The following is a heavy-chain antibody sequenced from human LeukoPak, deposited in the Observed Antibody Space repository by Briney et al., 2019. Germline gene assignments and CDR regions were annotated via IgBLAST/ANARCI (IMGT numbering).Heavy chain of an antibody. D-gene: IGHD3-22*01. CDR1: GGSISSSSYY. CDR3: ARSAKMAYYDSSGYYFDY. J-gene: IGHJ4*02. CDR2: IYYSGST. Sequence: SETLSLTCTVSGGSISSSSYYWGWIRQPPGKGLEWIGSIYYSGSTYYNPSLKSRITISVDTSKNQFSLKLSSVTAADTAVYYCARSAKMAYYDSSGYYFDYWGQGTLVTVSS. V-gene: IGHV4-39*07.